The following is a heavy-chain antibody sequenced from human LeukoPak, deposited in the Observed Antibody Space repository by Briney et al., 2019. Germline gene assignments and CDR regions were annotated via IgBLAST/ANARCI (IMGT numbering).Heavy chain of an antibody. V-gene: IGHV3-11*04. Sequence: GGSLRLSCAASGFTFSDYYMRCIRQAPGKGLEWVSYISSSGSTIYYADSVKGRFTISRDNAKNSLYLQMNSLSAEDTAVYYCARDLTTLYYYYYYYMDVWGKGTTVTVSS. CDR3: ARDLTTLYYYYYYYMDV. CDR2: ISSSGSTI. CDR1: GFTFSDYY. J-gene: IGHJ6*03. D-gene: IGHD1-1*01.